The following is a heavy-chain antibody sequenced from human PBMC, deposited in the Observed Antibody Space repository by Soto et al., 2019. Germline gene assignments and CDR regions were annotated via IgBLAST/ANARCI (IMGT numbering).Heavy chain of an antibody. CDR2: ISSSSSTI. Sequence: EVQLVESGGGLVQPGGSLRLSCAASGFTFSSYSMTWVRQAPGKGLEWVSYISSSSSTIYYADSVKGRFTISRDNAKNSLYLQMNSLRDEDTAVYYCARGLGGYGRLYYYYYGMDVWGQGTTVTVSS. J-gene: IGHJ6*02. CDR3: ARGLGGYGRLYYYYYGMDV. V-gene: IGHV3-48*02. CDR1: GFTFSSYS. D-gene: IGHD3-16*01.